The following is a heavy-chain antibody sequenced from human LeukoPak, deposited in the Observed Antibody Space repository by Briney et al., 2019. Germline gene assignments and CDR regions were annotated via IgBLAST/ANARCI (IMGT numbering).Heavy chain of an antibody. Sequence: SETLSLTCAVYGGSFRGYHCSWIRQPPGKRLEWLGEITHSGEINYNPSLKSRVTMSVDTSKKQFSLKLRSMTAADTAVYYCAYASGDFDYWGQETLVTVSS. V-gene: IGHV4-34*01. D-gene: IGHD1-26*01. CDR3: AYASGDFDY. CDR1: GGSFRGYH. CDR2: ITHSGEI. J-gene: IGHJ4*02.